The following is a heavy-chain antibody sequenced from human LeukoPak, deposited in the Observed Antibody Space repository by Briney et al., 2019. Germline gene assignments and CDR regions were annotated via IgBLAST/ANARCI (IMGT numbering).Heavy chain of an antibody. CDR3: AKGSGGSGSFYNHFDC. CDR1: GLSFNSCG. J-gene: IGHJ4*02. D-gene: IGHD3-10*01. Sequence: GGSLRLSCAASGLSFNSCGMHWVRQAPGKGLEWVAVISSDGSNKYYADSVKGRYTISRDNSKNTLSLQMNSLRTEDTAVFYCAKGSGGSGSFYNHFDCWGQGTLVTVSS. CDR2: ISSDGSNK. V-gene: IGHV3-30*18.